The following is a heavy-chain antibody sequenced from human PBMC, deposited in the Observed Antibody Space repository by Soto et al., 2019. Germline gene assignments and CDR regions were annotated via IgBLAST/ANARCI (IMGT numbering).Heavy chain of an antibody. Sequence: QVQLVQSGAEVKKPGSSVKVSCKASGGTFSSYAISWVRQAPGQGLEWMGGIIPIFGTADYAQKFQGRVTITADESTSTAFMDLSSLRSEDTAVYYCARHDDSTSYYYGMDVWGQGTTVTVYS. CDR3: ARHDDSTSYYYGMDV. CDR2: IIPIFGTA. CDR1: GGTFSSYA. J-gene: IGHJ6*02. D-gene: IGHD4-17*01. V-gene: IGHV1-69*12.